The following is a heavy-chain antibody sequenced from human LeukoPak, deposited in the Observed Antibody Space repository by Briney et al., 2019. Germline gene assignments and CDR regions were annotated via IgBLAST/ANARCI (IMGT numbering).Heavy chain of an antibody. CDR3: ARKGRGPYGSVNGYFDY. V-gene: IGHV4-38-2*02. Sequence: SETLSLTCTVSGNSISSGYYWGWIRQPPGKGLEWIGIIYHTGTTYYNSSLKSRVTISVDTSKNQFSLKLNFVTAADTAVYYCARKGRGPYGSVNGYFDYWGQGTLVTVSS. D-gene: IGHD3-10*01. CDR2: IYHTGTT. CDR1: GNSISSGYY. J-gene: IGHJ4*02.